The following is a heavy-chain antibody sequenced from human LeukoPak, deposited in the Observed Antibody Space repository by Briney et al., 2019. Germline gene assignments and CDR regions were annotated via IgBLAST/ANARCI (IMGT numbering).Heavy chain of an antibody. CDR3: ARDPDFGGNGRVGFQY. V-gene: IGHV3-7*01. CDR1: GFKFSDSW. CDR2: IKKDGSEE. J-gene: IGHJ4*02. D-gene: IGHD4-23*01. Sequence: GGSLRLSCAASGFKFSDSWMSWVRQAPGKGPEWVANIKKDGSEEHYLDSVKGRFTVSRDNSKNTLSLQMDSLRAEDTAVYYCARDPDFGGNGRVGFQYWGQGTLVTVSS.